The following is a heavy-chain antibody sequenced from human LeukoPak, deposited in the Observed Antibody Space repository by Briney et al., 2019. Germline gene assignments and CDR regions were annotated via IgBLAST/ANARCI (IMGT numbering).Heavy chain of an antibody. V-gene: IGHV3-64*01. CDR2: ISSNGGST. Sequence: GSLRLSCAASGFTFSTYAMHWVRQAPGKGLEYVSAISSNGGSTYYANSVKGRFTISRDNSKNTLYLQMGSLRAEDMAVYYCARDYCSSTSCLLDYWGQGTLVTVSS. J-gene: IGHJ4*02. CDR1: GFTFSTYA. D-gene: IGHD2-2*01. CDR3: ARDYCSSTSCLLDY.